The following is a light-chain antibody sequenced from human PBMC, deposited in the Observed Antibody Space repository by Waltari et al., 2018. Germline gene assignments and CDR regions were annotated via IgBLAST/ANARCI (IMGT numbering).Light chain of an antibody. CDR2: KAS. CDR1: QSVSSW. Sequence: DIQMTQSPSTLSASVGDKVTITCRASQSVSSWLDWYQQSPGKAPKVLIYKASGLESGVPSRFSGSGSGTEFTLTISSLQPDDFATYYCQQYDNYPWTFGQGTKVEIK. CDR3: QQYDNYPWT. V-gene: IGKV1-5*03. J-gene: IGKJ1*01.